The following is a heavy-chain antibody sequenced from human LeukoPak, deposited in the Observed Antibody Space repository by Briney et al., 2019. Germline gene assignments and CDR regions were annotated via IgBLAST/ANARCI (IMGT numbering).Heavy chain of an antibody. Sequence: ASVKVSCKVSGYTLTGLSMHWVRQAPGKGLEWMGGFDPEGGETIYAQKFQGRVTMTEDTSTDTAYMELSSLRSEDTAVYYCATSGYGGYYFDYWGQGTLVTVSS. CDR3: ATSGYGGYYFDY. V-gene: IGHV1-24*01. CDR2: FDPEGGET. CDR1: GYTLTGLS. J-gene: IGHJ4*02. D-gene: IGHD5-12*01.